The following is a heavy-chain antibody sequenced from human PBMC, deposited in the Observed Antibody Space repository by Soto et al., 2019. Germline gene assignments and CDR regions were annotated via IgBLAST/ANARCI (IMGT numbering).Heavy chain of an antibody. CDR2: ISSSSSYI. CDR3: ARPIDEYSSSLEYY. J-gene: IGHJ4*02. Sequence: GGSLRLSCAASGFTFSSYSMNWVRQAPGKGLEWVSSISSSSSYIYYADSVKGRFTISRDNAKNSLYLQMNSLRAEDTAVYYCARPIDEYSSSLEYYWGQGTLVTVSS. CDR1: GFTFSSYS. V-gene: IGHV3-21*01. D-gene: IGHD6-6*01.